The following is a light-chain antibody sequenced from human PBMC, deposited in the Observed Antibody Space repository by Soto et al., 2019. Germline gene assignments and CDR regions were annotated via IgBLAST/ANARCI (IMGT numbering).Light chain of an antibody. J-gene: IGKJ1*01. CDR3: QQYYNWPKT. CDR2: GAF. CDR1: QGITGK. V-gene: IGKV3-15*01. Sequence: IVITQSADTLSVSPGERATLSCRASQGITGKVVWFQQKSGKAPRLLIFGAFTRAAGVPARFSGSGSGTEFTLTINSLQSEDSAFYFCQQYYNWPKTFGQGTKVDI.